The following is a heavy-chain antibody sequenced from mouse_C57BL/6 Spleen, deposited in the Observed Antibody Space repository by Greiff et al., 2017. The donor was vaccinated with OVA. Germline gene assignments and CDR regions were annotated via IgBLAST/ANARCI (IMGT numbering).Heavy chain of an antibody. CDR3: ARAENYYGSSYGYFDY. Sequence: VQLQQSGAELVRPGASVKLSCKASGYTFTDYYINWVKQRPGQGLEWIARIYPGSGNTYYNEKFKGKATLTAEKSSSTAYMQLSSLTSEDSAVYFCARAENYYGSSYGYFDYWGQGTTLTVSS. CDR1: GYTFTDYY. J-gene: IGHJ2*01. CDR2: IYPGSGNT. V-gene: IGHV1-76*01. D-gene: IGHD1-1*01.